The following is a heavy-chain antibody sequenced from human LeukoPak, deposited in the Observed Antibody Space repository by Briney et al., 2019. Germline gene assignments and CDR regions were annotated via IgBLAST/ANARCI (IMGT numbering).Heavy chain of an antibody. CDR2: ISGSGGST. J-gene: IGHJ4*02. V-gene: IGHV3-23*01. Sequence: GGSLRLSCAASGFTFSSYAMSWVRQAPGKGLEWVSAISGSGGSTYYADSVKGRLTISRDNSKNTLYLQMNSLRAEDTAVYYCAKIGAYCGGDCSIGGFDYWGQGTLVTVSS. CDR1: GFTFSSYA. CDR3: AKIGAYCGGDCSIGGFDY. D-gene: IGHD2-21*02.